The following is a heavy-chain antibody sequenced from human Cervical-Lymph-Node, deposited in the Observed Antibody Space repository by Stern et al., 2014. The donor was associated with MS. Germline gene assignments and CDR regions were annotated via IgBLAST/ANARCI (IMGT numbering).Heavy chain of an antibody. CDR1: GGSISSGYW. D-gene: IGHD4-23*01. CDR3: ARNGGNYAFDY. V-gene: IGHV4-4*02. Sequence: QVQLQESGPGLVKPSGTLSLTCAVSGGSISSGYWWSWVRQPPGKGLEWIGEIYHSGSTNYNPSLKSRVTISVDTSKNHFSLKMNSVNAADTAFYYCARNGGNYAFDYWGQGTLVAVSS. CDR2: IYHSGST. J-gene: IGHJ4*02.